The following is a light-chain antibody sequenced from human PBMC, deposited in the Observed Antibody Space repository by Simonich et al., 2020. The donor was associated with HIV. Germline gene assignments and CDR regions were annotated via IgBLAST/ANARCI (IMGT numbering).Light chain of an antibody. J-gene: IGLJ2*01. CDR2: CTT. CDR1: SGSVSTSYY. CDR3: VLYMGSGISV. Sequence: QTVVTQEPSFSVSPGGTVTLTCGLSSGSVSTSYYPSWYQQTPGPAPRTLSYCTTTRSSGVPDRFSGSILGNKAALTITGAQADDESDYYCVLYMGSGISVFGGGTKLTVL. V-gene: IGLV8-61*01.